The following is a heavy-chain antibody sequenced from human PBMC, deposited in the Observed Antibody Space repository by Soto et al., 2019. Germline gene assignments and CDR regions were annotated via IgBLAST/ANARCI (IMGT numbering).Heavy chain of an antibody. V-gene: IGHV1-69*01. CDR3: ARDNKIGGSRYGGWFDP. CDR2: IIPIFGTA. Sequence: QVQLVQSGAEVKKPGSSVKVSCKASGGTFSSYAISWVRQAPGQGLEWMGGIIPIFGTANYAQKFQGRVTITADESTSTAYMELSSMRSEDTAVYYCARDNKIGGSRYGGWFDPWGQGTLVTVSS. J-gene: IGHJ5*02. CDR1: GGTFSSYA. D-gene: IGHD2-15*01.